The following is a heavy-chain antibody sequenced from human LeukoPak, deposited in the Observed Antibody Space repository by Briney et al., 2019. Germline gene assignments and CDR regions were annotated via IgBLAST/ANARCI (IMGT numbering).Heavy chain of an antibody. J-gene: IGHJ4*02. Sequence: GGSLRLSCAASGFTFSSYGMHWVRQAPGKWLEWVSSISSISRYIYYADSVKGRFTISRDNAKNSLYLQMNSLRAEDTAVYYCARDRKISRYCSGGSCYPGAAEYWGQGTLVTVSS. D-gene: IGHD2-15*01. CDR1: GFTFSSYG. CDR2: ISSISRYI. V-gene: IGHV3-21*01. CDR3: ARDRKISRYCSGGSCYPGAAEY.